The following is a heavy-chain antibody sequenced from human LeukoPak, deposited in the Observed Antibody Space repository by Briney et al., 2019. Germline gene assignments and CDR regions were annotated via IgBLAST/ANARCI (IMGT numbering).Heavy chain of an antibody. D-gene: IGHD2-15*01. CDR1: GDSISSYY. J-gene: IGHJ4*02. CDR2: IYTTGST. CDR3: ASLRYCSGGSCPYYFDS. V-gene: IGHV4-4*07. Sequence: SETLSLTCTVSGDSISSYYWSWIRQPAGKGLEWIGRIYTTGSTNHNPSLKSRVTMSVDTSKNQFSLKLSSVTAADTAVYYCASLRYCSGGSCPYYFDSWGQGTLVTVSS.